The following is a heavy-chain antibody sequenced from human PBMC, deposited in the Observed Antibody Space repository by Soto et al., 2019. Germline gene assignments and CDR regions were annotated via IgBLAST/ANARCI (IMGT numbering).Heavy chain of an antibody. CDR3: ARAPGRYCSGGSCPRRYFDY. J-gene: IGHJ4*02. CDR2: INHSGST. V-gene: IGHV4-34*01. CDR1: GGSFSGYY. Sequence: SETLSLTCAVYGGSFSGYYWSWIRQPPGKGLEWIGEINHSGSTNYNPSLKSRVTISVDTSKNQFSLKLSSVTAADTAVYYCARAPGRYCSGGSCPRRYFDYWGQGTLVTVSS. D-gene: IGHD2-15*01.